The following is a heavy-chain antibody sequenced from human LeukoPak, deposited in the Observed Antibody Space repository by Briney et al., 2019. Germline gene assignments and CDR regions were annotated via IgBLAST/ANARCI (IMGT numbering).Heavy chain of an antibody. J-gene: IGHJ2*01. V-gene: IGHV4-4*07. Sequence: SETLSLTCTVSGGSISSYYWSWIRQPAGKGLEWIGRIYTSGSTNYNPSLKSRVTMSVDTSKNQFSLKLSSVTAADTAVYYCARLVCSGGSCYWYFDLWGRGTLVTVSS. D-gene: IGHD2-15*01. CDR2: IYTSGST. CDR1: GGSISSYY. CDR3: ARLVCSGGSCYWYFDL.